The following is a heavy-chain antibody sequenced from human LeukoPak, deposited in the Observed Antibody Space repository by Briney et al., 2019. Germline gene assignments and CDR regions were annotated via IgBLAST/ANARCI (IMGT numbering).Heavy chain of an antibody. CDR2: INPNSGGT. V-gene: IGHV1-2*02. CDR3: ARKTIFGVVIIGEGFDP. Sequence: ASVKVSCKASGYTFTGYYMHWVRQAPGQGLEWMGWINPNSGGTNYAQKFQGRVTMTRNTSISTAYMELSSLRSEDTAVYYCARKTIFGVVIIGEGFDPWGQGTLVTVSS. D-gene: IGHD3-3*01. CDR1: GYTFTGYY. J-gene: IGHJ5*02.